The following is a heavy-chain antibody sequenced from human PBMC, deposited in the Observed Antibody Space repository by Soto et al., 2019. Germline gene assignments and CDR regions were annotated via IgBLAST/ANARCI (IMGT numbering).Heavy chain of an antibody. CDR3: ARGLYASSPNWFDP. CDR1: GYSFTVYH. J-gene: IGHJ5*02. V-gene: IGHV1-3*01. Sequence: ASVKVSCKASGYSFTVYHMHWVRQAPGQRLEWMGWINAGNGNTKYSQKFEDRVTITRDTSASTGYMEMSSLRSEDTAVYYCARGLYASSPNWFDPWGQGTLVTVSS. D-gene: IGHD2-8*01. CDR2: INAGNGNT.